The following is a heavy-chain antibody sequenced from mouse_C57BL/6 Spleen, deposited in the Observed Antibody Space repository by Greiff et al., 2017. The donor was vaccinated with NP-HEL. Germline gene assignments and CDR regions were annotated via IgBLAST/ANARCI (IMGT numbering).Heavy chain of an antibody. CDR1: GYAFSSSW. V-gene: IGHV1-82*01. D-gene: IGHD4-1*01. CDR2: IYPGDGDT. CDR3: ARKLNWYFDY. Sequence: VQLQQSGPELVKPGASVKISCKASGYAFSSSWMNWVKQRPGKGLEWIGRIYPGDGDTNYNGKFKGKATLTADKSSSTAYMQLSSLTSEDSAVYFCARKLNWYFDYWGQGTTLTVSS. J-gene: IGHJ2*01.